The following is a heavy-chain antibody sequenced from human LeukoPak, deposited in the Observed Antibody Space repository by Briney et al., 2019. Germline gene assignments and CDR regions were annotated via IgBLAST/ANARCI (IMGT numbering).Heavy chain of an antibody. V-gene: IGHV3-13*01. Sequence: PGGSLRLSCTASGFTLGGHDMHWVRQTTGGGLEGVAAVSAGHHAFYAGSVKGRFAVSREDAKNSLYLQMNSLRAGDTAVYYCVREARGYHYTYFDYWGQGSLVTVSS. CDR3: VREARGYHYTYFDY. CDR1: GFTLGGHD. CDR2: VSAGHHA. J-gene: IGHJ4*02. D-gene: IGHD5-18*01.